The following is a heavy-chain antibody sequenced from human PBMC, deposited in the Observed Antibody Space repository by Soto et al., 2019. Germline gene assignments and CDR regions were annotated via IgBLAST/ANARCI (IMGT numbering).Heavy chain of an antibody. CDR3: ARAPRSRNWFDP. CDR2: INHSGST. CDR1: GGSFSGYY. V-gene: IGHV4-34*01. J-gene: IGHJ5*02. Sequence: SETLSLTCAVYGGSFSGYYWSLIRQPPGKGLEWIGEINHSGSTNYNPSLKSRVTISVDTSKNQFSLKLSSVTAADTAVYYCARAPRSRNWFDPWGQGTLVTVSS.